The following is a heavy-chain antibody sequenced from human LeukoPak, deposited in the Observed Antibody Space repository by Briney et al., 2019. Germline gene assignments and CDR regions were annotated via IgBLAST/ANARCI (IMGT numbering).Heavy chain of an antibody. V-gene: IGHV4-38-2*02. CDR1: GSSITTYTH. CDR2: IHHTGNT. CDR3: ARRERYYYYMDV. Sequence: SETLSLTCTVSGSSITTYTHWGWIRQSPGKGLEWIASIHHTGNTYYNPSLESRVTMSVDTSKNQFSLKLSSVTAADTAVYYCARRERYYYYMDVWGKGTTVTISS. D-gene: IGHD5-24*01. J-gene: IGHJ6*03.